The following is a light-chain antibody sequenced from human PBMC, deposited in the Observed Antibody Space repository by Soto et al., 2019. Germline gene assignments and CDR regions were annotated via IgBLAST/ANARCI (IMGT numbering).Light chain of an antibody. CDR1: SSNIGATYD. J-gene: IGLJ1*01. V-gene: IGLV1-40*01. CDR2: GNS. Sequence: QAVVTQPPSVSGAPGQRVTISCTGSSSNIGATYDVQWYQQLPGTAPKLLIYGNSNRPSGVPDRFSGSKSGNSASLAITGLQADDEADYYCQSYDSSLSAHDVFGTGTKLTVL. CDR3: QSYDSSLSAHDV.